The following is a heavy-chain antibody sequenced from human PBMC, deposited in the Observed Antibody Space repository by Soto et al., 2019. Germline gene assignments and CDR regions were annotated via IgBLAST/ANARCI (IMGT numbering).Heavy chain of an antibody. CDR2: ISYSGST. D-gene: IGHD3-3*01. Sequence: SETLSLTCTVSGGSISSGDYYWSWIRQPPGKGLEWIGYISYSGSTYYNPSLKSPVTISVDTSKNQFSLKLRSVTAADTAVYYCARGKIIGPWGQGTLVTVSS. V-gene: IGHV4-30-4*02. J-gene: IGHJ5*02. CDR1: GGSISSGDYY. CDR3: ARGKIIGP.